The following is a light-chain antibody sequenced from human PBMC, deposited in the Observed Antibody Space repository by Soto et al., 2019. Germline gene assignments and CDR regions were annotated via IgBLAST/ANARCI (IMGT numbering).Light chain of an antibody. V-gene: IGKV3-11*01. J-gene: IGKJ4*02. CDR1: QSVSSY. Sequence: EIVLTQSPATLSLSLGERATLSFRASQSVSSYLAGYQQKPGQAPKLLIYDASNRATGIPARFSGSGTGTDFTLTISILEPQDFAFYNYQRRNNWPPTELTFGGGTKVEIK. CDR3: QRRNNWPPTELT. CDR2: DAS.